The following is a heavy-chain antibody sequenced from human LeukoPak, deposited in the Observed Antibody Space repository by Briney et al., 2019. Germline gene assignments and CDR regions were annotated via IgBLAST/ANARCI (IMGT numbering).Heavy chain of an antibody. D-gene: IGHD2-2*01. CDR3: AREGQLGCCSSTSCYPGFDP. CDR1: GGSVSSGSYY. Sequence: SETLSLTCTVSGGSVSSGSYYWSWIRQPPGKGLEWIGYIYYSGSTNYNPSLKSRVTISVDTSKNQFSLKLSSVTAADTAVYYCAREGQLGCCSSTSCYPGFDPWGQGTLVTVSS. V-gene: IGHV4-61*01. CDR2: IYYSGST. J-gene: IGHJ5*02.